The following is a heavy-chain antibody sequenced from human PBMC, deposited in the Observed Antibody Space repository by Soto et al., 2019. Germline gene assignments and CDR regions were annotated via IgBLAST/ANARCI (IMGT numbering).Heavy chain of an antibody. D-gene: IGHD6-6*01. CDR1: GFTFRSSC. CDR2: IKSDGSGT. Sequence: GGSLRLSCAASGFTFRSSCMHWVRQAPGKGLVWVSRIKSDGSGTSYADSVKGRFTISRDNAKNTLYLQMNSLRAEDTAVYYCARRYSSSSREDYYYGMDVWGQGTTVTVSS. J-gene: IGHJ6*02. V-gene: IGHV3-74*01. CDR3: ARRYSSSSREDYYYGMDV.